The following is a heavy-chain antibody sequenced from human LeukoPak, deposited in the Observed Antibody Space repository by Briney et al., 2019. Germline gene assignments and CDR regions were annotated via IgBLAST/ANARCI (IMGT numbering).Heavy chain of an antibody. CDR3: ARDYRGYSGYDHLAY. D-gene: IGHD5-12*01. J-gene: IGHJ4*02. V-gene: IGHV3-30*01. Sequence: GGSLRLSCAASGFTFSSYAMHWVRQAPGKGXXXXXXISYDGSNKYYADSVKGRFTISRDNSKNTLYLQMNSLRAEDTAVYYCARDYRGYSGYDHLAYWGQGTLVTVSS. CDR2: ISYDGSNK. CDR1: GFTFSSYA.